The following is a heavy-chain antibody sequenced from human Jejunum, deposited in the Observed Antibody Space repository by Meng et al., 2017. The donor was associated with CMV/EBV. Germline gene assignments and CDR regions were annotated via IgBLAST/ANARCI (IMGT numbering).Heavy chain of an antibody. J-gene: IGHJ5*02. V-gene: IGHV3-66*01. CDR1: GFSVSSNY. Sequence: EGQVVGSGGDLVQPGWYIRLSCAASGFSVSSNYMSWVRQAPGKGLECVSISDPTGYTYYADSVKGRFSISSDSSRNTLYIEMNSLRVEDTAVYYCARGMYFSPWGQGTLVTVSS. CDR3: ARGMYFSP. CDR2: SDPTGYT. D-gene: IGHD2-8*01.